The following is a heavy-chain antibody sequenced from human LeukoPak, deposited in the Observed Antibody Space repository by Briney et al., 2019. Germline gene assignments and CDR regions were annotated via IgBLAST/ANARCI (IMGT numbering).Heavy chain of an antibody. CDR2: ISGSGGST. CDR3: AKDLRGGYSGYDPGAILEY. J-gene: IGHJ4*02. CDR1: GFTFSSNA. V-gene: IGHV3-23*01. Sequence: GGSLRLSCAASGFTFSSNAMSWVRQAPGKGLEWVSAISGSGGSTYYADSVKGRFTISRDNSKNTLYLQMNSLRAEDTAVYYCAKDLRGGYSGYDPGAILEYWGQGTLVTVSS. D-gene: IGHD5-12*01.